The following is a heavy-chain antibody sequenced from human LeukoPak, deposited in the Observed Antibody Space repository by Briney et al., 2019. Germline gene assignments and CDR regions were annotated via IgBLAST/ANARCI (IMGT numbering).Heavy chain of an antibody. Sequence: GWSLRLSCAASGFTFSNYAIHWVRQAPGKGLEWVSIVGGRGVKTYYADSVKGRFTISRDNSKNTVYLQMNSLRAEDTAVYYCAKRGDCSGTCTYDYWGQGTLVTVSS. CDR1: GFTFSNYA. CDR2: VGGRGVKT. D-gene: IGHD2-2*01. V-gene: IGHV3-23*01. CDR3: AKRGDCSGTCTYDY. J-gene: IGHJ4*02.